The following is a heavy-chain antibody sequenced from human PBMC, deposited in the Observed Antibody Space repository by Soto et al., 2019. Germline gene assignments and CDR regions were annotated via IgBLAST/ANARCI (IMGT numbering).Heavy chain of an antibody. CDR2: IIPIFGTA. J-gene: IGHJ6*02. D-gene: IGHD2-2*01. V-gene: IGHV1-69*12. CDR1: GGTFSSYA. CDR3: ARERVLVPAASYYCGMDV. Sequence: QVQLVQSGAEVKKPGSSVKVSCKASGGTFSSYAISWVRQAPGQGLEWMGGIIPIFGTANYAQKFQGRVTITADEATSTAYMELSSLRSEDTAVYYCARERVLVPAASYYCGMDVWGQGTTVTVSS.